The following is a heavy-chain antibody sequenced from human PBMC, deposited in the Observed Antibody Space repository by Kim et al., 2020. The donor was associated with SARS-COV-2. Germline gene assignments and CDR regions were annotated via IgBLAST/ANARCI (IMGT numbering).Heavy chain of an antibody. V-gene: IGHV4-59*01. D-gene: IGHD7-27*01. CDR1: GGSISSYY. CDR2: IYYSGST. Sequence: SETLSLTCTVSGGSISSYYWSWIRQPPGKGLEWIGYIYYSGSTNYNPSLKSRVTISVDTSKNQFSLKLSSVTAADTAGYYWARANAGPFYYWGQGTVGT. CDR3: ARANAGPFYY. J-gene: IGHJ4*02.